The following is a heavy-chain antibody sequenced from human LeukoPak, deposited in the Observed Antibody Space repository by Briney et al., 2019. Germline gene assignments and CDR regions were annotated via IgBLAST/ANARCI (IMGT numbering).Heavy chain of an antibody. V-gene: IGHV3-30*02. Sequence: PSGSLRLSCAASGFMFSSCDMHWVRLAPRKGMELVASIHYDRNNKDSADSVKGRLTISRDNSKTTLYLQMNSLRTEDTAIYYCEKGYYYDVWTGYRREAFDIWGQGTMVTVSS. CDR2: IHYDRNNK. CDR3: EKGYYYDVWTGYRREAFDI. D-gene: IGHD3-3*01. CDR1: GFMFSSCD. J-gene: IGHJ3*02.